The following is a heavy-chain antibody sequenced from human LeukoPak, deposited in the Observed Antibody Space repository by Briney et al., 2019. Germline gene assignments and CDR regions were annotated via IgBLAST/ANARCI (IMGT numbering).Heavy chain of an antibody. CDR3: ARRDYYGSGSYYNVPDYYGMDV. CDR2: INHSGST. CDR1: GGSFSGYY. J-gene: IGHJ6*02. D-gene: IGHD3-10*01. Sequence: SETLSLTCAVYGGSFSGYYWSWIRQPPGKGLEWIGEINHSGSTNYNPSLKSRVTISVDTSKNQFSLKLSSVTAADTAVYYCARRDYYGSGSYYNVPDYYGMDVWGQGTTVTVSS. V-gene: IGHV4-34*01.